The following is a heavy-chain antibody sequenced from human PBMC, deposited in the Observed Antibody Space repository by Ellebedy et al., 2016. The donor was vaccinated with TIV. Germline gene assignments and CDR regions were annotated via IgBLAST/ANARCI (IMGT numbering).Heavy chain of an antibody. CDR1: GGSISSYY. D-gene: IGHD6-19*01. J-gene: IGHJ6*02. V-gene: IGHV4-59*01. CDR2: VYYSGTT. CDR3: ANSGWYEEGFYGMDV. Sequence: MPSETLSLTCIVSGGSISSYYWNWVRQPPGKGLEWIGYVYYSGTTSYNPSLRSRVTISADTSKNQFSLKLSSVTAADTAVYYCANSGWYEEGFYGMDVWGQGTTVTVSS.